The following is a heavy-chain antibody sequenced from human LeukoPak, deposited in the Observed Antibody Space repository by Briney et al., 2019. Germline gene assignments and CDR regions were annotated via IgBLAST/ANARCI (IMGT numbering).Heavy chain of an antibody. V-gene: IGHV3-30*04. CDR3: ASGLEYYYDSSGYYFDY. J-gene: IGHJ4*02. D-gene: IGHD3-22*01. CDR1: GFTFSSYA. CDR2: ISYDGSNK. Sequence: PGGSLRLSCAASGFTFSSYAMHWVRQAPGKGLEWVAVISYDGSNKYYADSVKGRFTISRDNSKNTLYLQMNSLRAEDTAVYYCASGLEYYYDSSGYYFDYWGQGTLVTVSS.